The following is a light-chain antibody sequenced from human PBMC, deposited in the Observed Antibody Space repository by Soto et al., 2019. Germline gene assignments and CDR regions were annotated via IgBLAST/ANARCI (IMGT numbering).Light chain of an antibody. CDR2: GAS. V-gene: IGKV3-11*01. Sequence: EIVLTQSPATLSLSPGERATLSCRASQSVSSYLAWYQQKPGQAPRLLISGASSRATGIPARFSGSGSGTDFTLTVSSLEPEDFAVYYCQQRRDWPLTFGGGTKVEI. CDR1: QSVSSY. CDR3: QQRRDWPLT. J-gene: IGKJ4*01.